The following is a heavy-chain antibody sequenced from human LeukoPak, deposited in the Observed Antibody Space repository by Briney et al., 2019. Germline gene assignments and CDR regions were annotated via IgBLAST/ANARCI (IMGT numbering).Heavy chain of an antibody. Sequence: SQTLSLTCTVSGRSISRYYASWIRQPPRKGLEWNGYIYYSGSTNYNPSLKSRVTISVDTSKNQFSLKLSSVTAADTAVYYCARDRRDTTMPSFDYWGQGTLVTVSS. D-gene: IGHD5-18*01. CDR3: ARDRRDTTMPSFDY. V-gene: IGHV4-59*01. J-gene: IGHJ4*02. CDR2: IYYSGST. CDR1: GRSISRYY.